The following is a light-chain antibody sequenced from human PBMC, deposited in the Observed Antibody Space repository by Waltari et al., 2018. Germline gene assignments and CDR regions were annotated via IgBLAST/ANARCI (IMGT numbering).Light chain of an antibody. J-gene: IGKJ4*01. CDR2: AAS. V-gene: IGKV1-39*01. CDR1: HSSSSR. CDR3: QHSHTIPIT. Sequence: DIQMPQSPSSPSASVGDRVPITCRSSHSSSSRLNLYQPKPGKAPQVLISAASNLQSGVQSRFSGSGSGTDFTLTVSSLQPEDFATYYCQHSHTIPITFGGGTKVDIK.